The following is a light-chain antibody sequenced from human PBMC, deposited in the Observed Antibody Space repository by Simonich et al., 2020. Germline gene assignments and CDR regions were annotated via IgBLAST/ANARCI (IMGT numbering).Light chain of an antibody. CDR3: SSYTSSITLV. Sequence: QSALTQPASVSGSPGQSITISCTGTSSDVGGYNYVSWYQQHPGKAPKLMIYDVSKRPSGVSNRFAGSKAGNTASQTISGLQAEDEADYYCSSYTSSITLVFGGGTKLTVL. J-gene: IGLJ2*01. V-gene: IGLV2-14*03. CDR1: SSDVGGYNY. CDR2: DVS.